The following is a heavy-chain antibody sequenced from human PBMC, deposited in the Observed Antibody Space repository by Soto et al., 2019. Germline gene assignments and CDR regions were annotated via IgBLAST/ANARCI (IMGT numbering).Heavy chain of an antibody. CDR1: GDSVSSNSAA. D-gene: IGHD1-7*01. CDR2: TYYRSKWYN. Sequence: SQTLSLTCAISGDSVSSNSAAWNWIRQSPSRGLEWLGRTYYRSKWYNDYAVSVKSRITINPDTSKNQFSLQLNSVTPEDTAVYYCARAAFDWNYGYYYYYGMDVWGQGTTVTVSS. J-gene: IGHJ6*02. CDR3: ARAAFDWNYGYYYYYGMDV. V-gene: IGHV6-1*01.